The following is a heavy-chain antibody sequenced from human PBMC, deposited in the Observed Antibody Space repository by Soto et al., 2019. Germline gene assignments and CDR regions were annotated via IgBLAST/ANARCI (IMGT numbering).Heavy chain of an antibody. CDR1: GGSISSSSYY. J-gene: IGHJ6*03. Sequence: PSETLSVTCTVSGGSISSSSYYWGWIRQPPGKGLEWIGSIYYSGSTYYNPSLKSRVTISVDTSKNQFSLKLSSVTAADTAVYYCARPNPWGGYYYYMDVWGKGTTVTVSS. CDR3: ARPNPWGGYYYYMDV. CDR2: IYYSGST. D-gene: IGHD3-16*01. V-gene: IGHV4-39*01.